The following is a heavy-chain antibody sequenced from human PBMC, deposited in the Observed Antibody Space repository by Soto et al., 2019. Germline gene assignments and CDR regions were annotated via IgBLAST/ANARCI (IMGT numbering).Heavy chain of an antibody. V-gene: IGHV3-23*01. CDR2: ISDSGGSP. J-gene: IGHJ6*02. Sequence: GGSLRLSCAASGFTFSSYTMAWVRQAPGKGLEWVSAISDSGGSPYYADSVQGRFTISRDNSKNTLFLLMNSLRAEDTAVYYCARTLITMVRGAPPYGMDVWGQGTTVTVSS. D-gene: IGHD3-10*01. CDR3: ARTLITMVRGAPPYGMDV. CDR1: GFTFSSYT.